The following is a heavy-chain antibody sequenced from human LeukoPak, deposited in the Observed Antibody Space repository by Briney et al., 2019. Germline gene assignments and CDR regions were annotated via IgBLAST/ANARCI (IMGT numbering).Heavy chain of an antibody. V-gene: IGHV1-8*01. CDR2: MNPNRGDT. J-gene: IGHJ4*02. D-gene: IGHD6-13*01. CDR3: ARGYRGYSSNR. CDR1: GYTFTSYD. Sequence: ASVKVSCKASGYTFTSYDIHWVRQATGQGLEWMGRMNPNRGDTDYAQKFQGRVTMTRDTSISTAYMELSSLRSEDTAVYYCARGYRGYSSNRRGQGTLVTVSS.